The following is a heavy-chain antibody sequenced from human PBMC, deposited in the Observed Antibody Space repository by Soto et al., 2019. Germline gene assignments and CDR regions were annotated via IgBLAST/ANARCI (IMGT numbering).Heavy chain of an antibody. V-gene: IGHV1-8*01. CDR2: MNPNSGNT. D-gene: IGHD3-3*01. CDR3: ARRMTWSLWCFDL. J-gene: IGHJ2*01. Sequence: QVQLLQSGAEVKQPGTSVRVSCRASGYTFKDYDINWVRRATGQGLEWMGWMNPNSGNTAYARKFHDRITMTRSVSAGTAFMELNSLTPEDTAVYYCARRMTWSLWCFDLWGSGTQVTVSS. CDR1: GYTFKDYD.